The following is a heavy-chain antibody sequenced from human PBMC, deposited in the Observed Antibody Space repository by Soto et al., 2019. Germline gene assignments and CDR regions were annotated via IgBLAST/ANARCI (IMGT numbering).Heavy chain of an antibody. CDR3: ARQGYCTSTACYTVDY. J-gene: IGHJ4*01. V-gene: IGHV5-51*01. CDR2: IYPGDSNT. D-gene: IGHD2-2*02. CDR1: GYSFTNYW. Sequence: GESLTISCKGSGYSFTNYWIGCVRQMPGKGLEWRGIIYPGDSNTRYSPSFRVQVTISADKSISTAYLQWSSLKASDTAMYYCARQGYCTSTACYTVDYWGHGTLVTVCS.